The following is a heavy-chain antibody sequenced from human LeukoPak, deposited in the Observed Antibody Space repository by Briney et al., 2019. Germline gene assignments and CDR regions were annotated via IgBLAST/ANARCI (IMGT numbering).Heavy chain of an antibody. D-gene: IGHD3-9*01. Sequence: TGGSLRLSCAASGFTFSSYEMNWVRQAPGKGLEWVSYISSSGNTIYYADSVKGRFTISRDNAKNSLYLQMNSLRAEDTAVYYCARSYNDILTGPNDAFDIWGQGTMVTVSS. CDR1: GFTFSSYE. V-gene: IGHV3-48*03. J-gene: IGHJ3*02. CDR3: ARSYNDILTGPNDAFDI. CDR2: ISSSGNTI.